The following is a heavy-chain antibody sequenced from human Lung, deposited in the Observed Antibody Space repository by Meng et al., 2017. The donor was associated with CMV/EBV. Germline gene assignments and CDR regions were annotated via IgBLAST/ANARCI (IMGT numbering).Heavy chain of an antibody. J-gene: IGHJ4*02. D-gene: IGHD5-24*01. CDR1: GGSIGSGGYY. V-gene: IGHV4-31*03. CDR2: IYYTGST. Sequence: QVTLRGSGPGLVKPLQALSLTCTVSGGSIGSGGYYWSWIRQHPGKGLEWIGYIYYTGSTFYNPSLKSRVTISVDTSKNQFSLKLIPATAADTAVYYCAREAGRDGYATPKFDYWGQGTLVTVSS. CDR3: AREAGRDGYATPKFDY.